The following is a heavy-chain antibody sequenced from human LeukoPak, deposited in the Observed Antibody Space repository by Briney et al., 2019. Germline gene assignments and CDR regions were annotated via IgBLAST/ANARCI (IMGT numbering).Heavy chain of an antibody. J-gene: IGHJ4*02. D-gene: IGHD2-8*01. CDR1: GFTFSNYG. V-gene: IGHV3-30*02. CDR2: IRSNGSDK. Sequence: GGSLRLSCAASGFTFSNYGMHWVRQAPGKGLEWVAFIRSNGSDKYYADSVKGRFTISRDNAKNSLYLQMNSLRAEDTAVYYCAREKSWSRDYWGQGTLVTVSS. CDR3: AREKSWSRDY.